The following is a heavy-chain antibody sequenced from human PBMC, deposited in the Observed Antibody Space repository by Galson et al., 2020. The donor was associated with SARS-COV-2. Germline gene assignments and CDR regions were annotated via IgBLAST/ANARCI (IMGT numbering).Heavy chain of an antibody. J-gene: IGHJ6*02. V-gene: IGHV1-2*04. CDR2: INPNSGGT. Sequence: ASVKVSCKASGYTFTGYYMHWVRQAPGQGLEWMGWINPNSGGTNYAQKFQGWVTMTRDTSISTAYMELSRLRSDDTAVYYCARGVVVVPAAEYYYYYYGMDVWGQGTTVTVSS. D-gene: IGHD2-2*01. CDR3: ARGVVVVPAAEYYYYYYGMDV. CDR1: GYTFTGYY.